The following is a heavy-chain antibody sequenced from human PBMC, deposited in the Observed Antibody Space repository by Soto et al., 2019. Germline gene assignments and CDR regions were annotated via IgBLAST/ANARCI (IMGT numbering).Heavy chain of an antibody. J-gene: IGHJ4*02. Sequence: SETLCLTCTVSGGSISSYYWSWIRQPPGRGPEWIGSIYYSGNTYYKPSLKSRVSISIDTSRNQFSLKLTSVTAADTGVYYCASSSPFHYWGPGILVTISS. D-gene: IGHD6-6*01. CDR1: GGSISSYY. CDR3: ASSSPFHY. V-gene: IGHV4-39*01. CDR2: IYYSGNT.